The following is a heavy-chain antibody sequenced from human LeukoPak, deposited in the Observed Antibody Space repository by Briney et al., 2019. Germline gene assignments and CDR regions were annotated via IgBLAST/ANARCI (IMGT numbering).Heavy chain of an antibody. D-gene: IGHD3-10*01. Sequence: PGGSLRLSCVASGLTFTNYAISWVRHPPAKGLEWVSAISATGATTRYADSVKGRFTIYRDNSKNTLFLRMNSLRVEDTATYFGARGKSDSGDYQIFDCWGQGTLVTVSS. CDR3: ARGKSDSGDYQIFDC. J-gene: IGHJ4*02. CDR2: ISATGATT. V-gene: IGHV3-23*01. CDR1: GLTFTNYA.